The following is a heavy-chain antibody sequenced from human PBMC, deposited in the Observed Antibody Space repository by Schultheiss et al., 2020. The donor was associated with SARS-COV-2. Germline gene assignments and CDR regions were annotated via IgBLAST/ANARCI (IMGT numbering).Heavy chain of an antibody. Sequence: SETLSLTCTVSGGSISSGGYYWSWIRQPPGKGLEWIGYIYYSGSTYYNPSLKSRVTISVDTSKNQFSLKLSSVTAADTAVYYCATDYKDYGSSWTTKWGQGTLVTVSS. CDR2: IYYSGST. CDR1: GGSISSGGYY. CDR3: ATDYKDYGSSWTTK. J-gene: IGHJ4*02. D-gene: IGHD4-17*01. V-gene: IGHV4-31*03.